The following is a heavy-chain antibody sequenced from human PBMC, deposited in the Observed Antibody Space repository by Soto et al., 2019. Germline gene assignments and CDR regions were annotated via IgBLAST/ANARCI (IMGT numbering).Heavy chain of an antibody. CDR1: GFTFSNAW. V-gene: IGHV3-15*01. J-gene: IGHJ6*02. CDR3: TTGGNPFNYYYYGMDV. D-gene: IGHD2-15*01. Sequence: VGSLRLSCAASGFTFSNAWMSWVHQAPGKGLEWVGRIKSKTDGGTTDYAAPVKGRFTISRDDSKNTLYLQMNSLKTEDTAMYYCTTGGNPFNYYYYGMDVWGQGTTVTVSS. CDR2: IKSKTDGGTT.